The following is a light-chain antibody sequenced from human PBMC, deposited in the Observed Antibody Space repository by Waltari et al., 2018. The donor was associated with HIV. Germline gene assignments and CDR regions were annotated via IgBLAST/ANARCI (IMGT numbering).Light chain of an antibody. J-gene: IGLJ2*01. CDR2: EVT. CDR1: NGALGTRGY. V-gene: IGLV2-8*01. Sequence: QSALTQPPSASGSPGQSVTPSRTGTNGALGTRGYVQWSHQHPPGKAPKLVISEVTKRPSGVSDRFSGSKSGNTAFLTVSGLQAEDEADYYCSSFANRDGFYVLFGGGTRLTVL. CDR3: SSFANRDGFYVL.